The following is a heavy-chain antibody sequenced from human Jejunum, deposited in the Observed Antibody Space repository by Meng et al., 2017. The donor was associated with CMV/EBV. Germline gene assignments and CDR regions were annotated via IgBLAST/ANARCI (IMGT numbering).Heavy chain of an antibody. D-gene: IGHD5-18*01. CDR1: GFTVSNSY. J-gene: IGHJ4*02. CDR3: AREGTTLVTYDY. V-gene: IGHV3-66*01. CDR2: IYGGGST. Sequence: GQLVGVWGGLVQPGGSLRLSCAASGFTVSNSYMSWVRQAPGKGLEWVSVIYGGGSTYYADSVKGRFTISRDSSKNTLYLQMNSLRAEDTAVYYCAREGTTLVTYDYWGQGTLVTVSS.